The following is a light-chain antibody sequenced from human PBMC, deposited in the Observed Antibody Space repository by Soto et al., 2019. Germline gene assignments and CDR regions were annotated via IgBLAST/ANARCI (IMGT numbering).Light chain of an antibody. J-gene: IGLJ3*02. CDR1: SGDVGGYNH. V-gene: IGLV2-14*01. CDR3: CSYTSSSIRV. CDR2: EVR. Sequence: QSVLTQPASVSGSPGQSITISCTGTSGDVGGYNHVSWYQQHPGKAPKLIIYEVRNRPSGVSNRLSGPKSGNTASLTISGLQADDEADYYCCSYTSSSIRVFXGGTKLTVL.